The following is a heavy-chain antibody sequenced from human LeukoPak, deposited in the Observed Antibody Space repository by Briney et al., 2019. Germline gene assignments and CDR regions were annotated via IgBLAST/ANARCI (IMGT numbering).Heavy chain of an antibody. CDR1: GFTFSSSA. CDR2: ISASGGST. CDR3: AKDRGVHYYGSERGLYNWFDP. Sequence: PGGSLRLSCAASGFTFSSSAMSWVRQVPGKGLEWVSGISASGGSTYYADSVRGRFTISRDNSKNTLYLQMNSLRAEDTAVYYCAKDRGVHYYGSERGLYNWFDPWGQGTLVTVSS. D-gene: IGHD3-10*01. J-gene: IGHJ5*02. V-gene: IGHV3-23*01.